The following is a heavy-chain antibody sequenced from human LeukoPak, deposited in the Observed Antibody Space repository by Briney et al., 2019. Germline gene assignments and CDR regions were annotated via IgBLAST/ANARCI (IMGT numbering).Heavy chain of an antibody. CDR3: AGSLKTYYYYYMDV. V-gene: IGHV3-48*01. J-gene: IGHJ6*03. Sequence: GGSLRLSCAASGFTFSSYSMNWVRQAPGKGLEWVSYISSSSSTIYYADSVKGRFTISRDNAKNSLYLQMNSLRAEDTAVYYCAGSLKTYYYYYMDVWGKGTTVTVSS. CDR2: ISSSSSTI. CDR1: GFTFSSYS.